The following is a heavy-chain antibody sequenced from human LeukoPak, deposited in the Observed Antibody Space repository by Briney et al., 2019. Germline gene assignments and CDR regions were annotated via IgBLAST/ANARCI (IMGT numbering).Heavy chain of an antibody. V-gene: IGHV1-69*13. D-gene: IGHD2-2*01. CDR1: GGTFSSYA. Sequence: GASVKVSCKASGGTFSSYAISWVRQAPGQGLEWMGGIIPIFGTANYAQKFQGRVTITADESTSTAYMELSSLRSEDTAVYYCARDNCSSTSCYYFIYYYGMDVWGQGTTVTVSS. J-gene: IGHJ6*02. CDR2: IIPIFGTA. CDR3: ARDNCSSTSCYYFIYYYGMDV.